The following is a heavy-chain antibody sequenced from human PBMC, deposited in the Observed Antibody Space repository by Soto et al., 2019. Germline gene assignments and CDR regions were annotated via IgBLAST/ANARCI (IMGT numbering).Heavy chain of an antibody. Sequence: GGSLRLSCAASGFTFSSYGMHWVRQAPGKGLEWVAVIWYDGSNKYYADSVKGRFTISRDNSKNTLYLQMNSLRAEDTAVYYCASLNYDFWSGYSDAFDIWGQGTMVTVSS. V-gene: IGHV3-33*01. CDR1: GFTFSSYG. J-gene: IGHJ3*02. CDR2: IWYDGSNK. CDR3: ASLNYDFWSGYSDAFDI. D-gene: IGHD3-3*01.